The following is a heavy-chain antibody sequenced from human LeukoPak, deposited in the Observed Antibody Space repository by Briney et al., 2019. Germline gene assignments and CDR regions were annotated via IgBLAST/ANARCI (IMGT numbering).Heavy chain of an antibody. CDR1: GGSISSSSYY. CDR3: ARDITMVRGVKGGY. CDR2: IYYSGST. V-gene: IGHV4-39*02. J-gene: IGHJ4*02. D-gene: IGHD3-10*01. Sequence: PSETLSLTCTVSGGSISSSSYYWGWIRQPPGKGLEWIGSIYYSGSTYYNPSLKSRVTISVDTSKNQVSLKLSSVTAADTAVYYCARDITMVRGVKGGYWGQGTLVTVSS.